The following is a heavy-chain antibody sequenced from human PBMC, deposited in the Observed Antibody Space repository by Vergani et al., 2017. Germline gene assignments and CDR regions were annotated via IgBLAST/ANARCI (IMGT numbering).Heavy chain of an antibody. J-gene: IGHJ3*02. V-gene: IGHV3-21*01. CDR2: ISSSSSYI. Sequence: EVQLVESGGGLVKPGGSLRLSCAASGFTFSSYSMHWVRQAPGKGLEWVSSISSSSSYIYYADSVKGRCTISRDNAKNSLYLHMNSLRAEDTAVYYCARVLSVGALVYGSGGSCPYDAVDIWGQGTMVTVSS. CDR1: GFTFSSYS. D-gene: IGHD2-15*01. CDR3: ARVLSVGALVYGSGGSCPYDAVDI.